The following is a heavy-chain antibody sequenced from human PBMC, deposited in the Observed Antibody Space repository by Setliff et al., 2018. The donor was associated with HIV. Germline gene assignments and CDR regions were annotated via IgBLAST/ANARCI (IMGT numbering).Heavy chain of an antibody. D-gene: IGHD1-7*01. Sequence: ASVKVSCKASGYTFTDYYIHWVRQAPGQGLEWMGRINPKSGGTNYVQKFQGRATMTRDTSINTAYLELSRLRSDDTAVYYCAKDRTGTGTTLHVWGKGTTVTVSS. J-gene: IGHJ6*04. V-gene: IGHV1-2*06. CDR1: GYTFTDYY. CDR2: INPKSGGT. CDR3: AKDRTGTGTTLHV.